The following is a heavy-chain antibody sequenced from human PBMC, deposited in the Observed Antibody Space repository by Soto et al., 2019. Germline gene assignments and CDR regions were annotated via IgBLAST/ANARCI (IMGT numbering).Heavy chain of an antibody. CDR2: IDPSGGIT. V-gene: IGHV1-46*01. CDR1: GYSFTNFH. J-gene: IGHJ4*02. CDR3: AXDVXGHDNYETIGYYFDH. D-gene: IGHD3-22*01. Sequence: QVQLSQFGAEVKKPGASVKVSCKASGYSFTNFHIHWVRQAPGQGLEWMGMIDPSGGITRDAQRLQGRITMTRDASTSTVYMELRSLTSEDTAVYYCAXDVXGHDNYETIGYYFDHWGQGTLVTVSS.